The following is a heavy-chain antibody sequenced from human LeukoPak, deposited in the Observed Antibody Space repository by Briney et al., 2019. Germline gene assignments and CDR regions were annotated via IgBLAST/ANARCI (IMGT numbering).Heavy chain of an antibody. V-gene: IGHV3-30*04. D-gene: IGHD6-13*01. CDR3: ARDQSEQQLVDLFDY. Sequence: GSLRLSCAASGFTFSSYAMHWVRQAPGKGLEWVAVISYDGSNKYYADSVKGRFTISRDNSKNTLYLQMNSLRAEDTAVYYCARDQSEQQLVDLFDYWGQGTLVTVSS. J-gene: IGHJ4*02. CDR2: ISYDGSNK. CDR1: GFTFSSYA.